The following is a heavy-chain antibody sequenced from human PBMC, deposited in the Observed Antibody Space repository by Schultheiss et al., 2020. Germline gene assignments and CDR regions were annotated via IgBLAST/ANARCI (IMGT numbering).Heavy chain of an antibody. V-gene: IGHV4-4*07. CDR3: ARGGGWYGEVDN. CDR2: IYTSGST. D-gene: IGHD6-19*01. J-gene: IGHJ4*02. Sequence: GSLRLSCTVSGGSISSYYWSWIRQPAGKGLEWIGRIYTSGSTNYNPSLKSRVTMSVDTSKNQFSLKLSSVTAADTAVYYCARGGGWYGEVDNWGQGTLVTVSS. CDR1: GGSISSYY.